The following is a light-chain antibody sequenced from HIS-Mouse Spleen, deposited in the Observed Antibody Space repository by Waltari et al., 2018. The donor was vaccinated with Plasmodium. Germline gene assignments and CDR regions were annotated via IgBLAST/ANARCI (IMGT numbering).Light chain of an antibody. CDR1: QSVSSN. J-gene: IGKJ3*01. CDR2: GAS. CDR3: QKYNNWSFT. Sequence: EIVMTQSQPTLSVSPGERATLSCKASQSVSSNLAWYQQKPGQAPRLLIYGASTRATGSPARFSGSGSGTEFTLTISSLQSEDFAVYYCQKYNNWSFTFGPGTKVDIK. V-gene: IGKV3-15*01.